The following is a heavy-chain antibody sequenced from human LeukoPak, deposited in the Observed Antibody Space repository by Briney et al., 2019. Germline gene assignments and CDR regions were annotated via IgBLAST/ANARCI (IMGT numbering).Heavy chain of an antibody. Sequence: GASVKVSRKASGYTFTGYYMHWVQQAPGQGLEWMGWINPNSGGTNYAQKFQGRVTMTRDTSISTAYMELSRLKSDDTAVYYCARGETVAGTRLWGQGTLVTVTS. V-gene: IGHV1-2*02. CDR1: GYTFTGYY. CDR3: ARGETVAGTRL. CDR2: INPNSGGT. D-gene: IGHD6-19*01. J-gene: IGHJ4*02.